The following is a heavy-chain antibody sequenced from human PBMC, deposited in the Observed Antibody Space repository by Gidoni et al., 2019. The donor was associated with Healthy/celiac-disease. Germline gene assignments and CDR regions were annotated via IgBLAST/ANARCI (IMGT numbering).Heavy chain of an antibody. CDR2: INHSGST. J-gene: IGHJ5*02. CDR3: ARGRAIAAAARQDWFDP. V-gene: IGHV4-34*01. D-gene: IGHD6-13*01. CDR1: GGSFSGYY. Sequence: QVQLQQWGAGLLKPSETLSLTCAVYGGSFSGYYWSWIRQPPGKGLEWIGEINHSGSTNYNPSLKSRVTISVDTSKNQFSLKLSSVTAADTAVYYCARGRAIAAAARQDWFDPWGQGTLVTVSS.